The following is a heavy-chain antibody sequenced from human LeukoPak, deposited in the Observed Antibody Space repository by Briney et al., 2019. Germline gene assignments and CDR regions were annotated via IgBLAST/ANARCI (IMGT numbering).Heavy chain of an antibody. J-gene: IGHJ6*03. CDR1: GFAFISTS. D-gene: IGHD1-1*01. V-gene: IGHV3-48*04. CDR3: ATTGNFYDMDV. CDR2: SSTVTGNI. Sequence: GGSLRLSCAASGFAFISTSIHWFRQAPGKGLEWLSYSSTVTGNIYYADSVKGRFTISRDNAKSSLYLQMSSLRAEDTAVYFCATTGNFYDMDVWGKGTTVTVSS.